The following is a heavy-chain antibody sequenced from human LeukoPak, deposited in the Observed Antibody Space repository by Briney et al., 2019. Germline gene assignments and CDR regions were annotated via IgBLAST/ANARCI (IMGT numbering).Heavy chain of an antibody. CDR2: ISSSSSYI. CDR1: GFTFSDYT. Sequence: GGSLRLSCAASGFTFSDYTLNWVRQAPGKGLEWVSSISSSSSYIYYADSVKGRFTISRDNAKNSLYLQMNSLRAEDTAVYYCARDRAATGFDYWGQGTLVTVSS. J-gene: IGHJ4*02. D-gene: IGHD1-26*01. CDR3: ARDRAATGFDY. V-gene: IGHV3-21*01.